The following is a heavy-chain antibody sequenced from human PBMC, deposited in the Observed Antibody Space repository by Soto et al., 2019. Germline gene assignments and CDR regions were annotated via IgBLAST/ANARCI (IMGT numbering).Heavy chain of an antibody. Sequence: QVQLVQSGAEVKKPGSSVKVSCKASGGTFSSYAISWVREAPGQGLEWMGGIIPIFGTANYAQKFQGRVTITADESTSTAYMQLSSLRSEDTAVYYCARRRYCSRTSCYMLNDYYYGMDVWGLGITVTVSS. CDR2: IIPIFGTA. V-gene: IGHV1-69*01. J-gene: IGHJ6*02. CDR3: ARRRYCSRTSCYMLNDYYYGMDV. CDR1: GGTFSSYA. D-gene: IGHD2-2*02.